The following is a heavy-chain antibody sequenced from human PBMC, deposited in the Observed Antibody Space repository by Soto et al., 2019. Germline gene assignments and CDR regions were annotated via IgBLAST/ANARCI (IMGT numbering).Heavy chain of an antibody. CDR2: INAGNGNT. J-gene: IGHJ6*02. CDR1: GYTFTSYA. D-gene: IGHD3-3*01. V-gene: IGHV1-3*01. Sequence: QVQLVQSGAEVKKPGASVKVSCKASGYTFTSYAMHWVRQAPGQRLEWMGWINAGNGNTKYSQKFQGRVTITRDTFASTAYMELSSLRSEDTAVYYCARDPRMVTIFGVVNIGGMDVWGQGTTVTVSS. CDR3: ARDPRMVTIFGVVNIGGMDV.